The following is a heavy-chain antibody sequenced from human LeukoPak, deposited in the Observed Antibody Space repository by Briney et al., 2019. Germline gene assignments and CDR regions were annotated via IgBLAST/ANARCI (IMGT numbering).Heavy chain of an antibody. CDR2: VYYSGST. Sequence: PSETLSLTCTVSGGSISGYYWNWIRQPPGKGLEWMGYVYYSGSTSYNPSLKSRVTMSVDTSKNQFSLKLSSVTATDTAVYYCARYFCSGGRCSHFDYWGQGTLVTVSS. V-gene: IGHV4-59*08. CDR1: GGSISGYY. D-gene: IGHD2-15*01. CDR3: ARYFCSGGRCSHFDY. J-gene: IGHJ4*02.